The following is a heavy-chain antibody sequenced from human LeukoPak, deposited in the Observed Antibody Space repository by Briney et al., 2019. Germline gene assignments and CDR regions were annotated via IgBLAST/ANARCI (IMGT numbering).Heavy chain of an antibody. J-gene: IGHJ2*01. Sequence: GGCLRLSCTTFGFAFSSYSMNWVRQAPGKGLEWVSSIAPSGGSIFYADSVKGRFSISRDNAKNSLFLQMYSLGADDTAVYYCARLAGSRSPWYLDLWGRGTLVTVSS. D-gene: IGHD6-19*01. CDR2: IAPSGGSI. CDR3: ARLAGSRSPWYLDL. V-gene: IGHV3-21*04. CDR1: GFAFSSYS.